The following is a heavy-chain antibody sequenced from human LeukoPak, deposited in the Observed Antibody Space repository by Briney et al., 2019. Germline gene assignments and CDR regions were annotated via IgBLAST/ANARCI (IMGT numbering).Heavy chain of an antibody. D-gene: IGHD3-22*01. CDR3: ARLMVTMIVVVINAFDI. CDR2: IYYSGST. V-gene: IGHV4-39*01. Sequence: PSETLSLTCTVSGXSISSSSYYWGWIRQPPGKGLEWIGSIYYSGSTYYNPSLKSRVTISVDTSKNQFSLKLSSVTAADTAVYYCARLMVTMIVVVINAFDIWGQGTMVTVSS. J-gene: IGHJ3*02. CDR1: GXSISSSSYY.